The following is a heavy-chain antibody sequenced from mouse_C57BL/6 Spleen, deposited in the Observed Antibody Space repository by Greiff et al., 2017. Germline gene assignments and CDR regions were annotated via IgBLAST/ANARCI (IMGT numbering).Heavy chain of an antibody. D-gene: IGHD1-1*01. Sequence: VQLQQSVAELVRPGASVKLSCTASGFNIKNTYMHWVKQRPEQGLEWIGRIDPANGNTKYAPKFQGKATLTADTSSNTAYLQLSSLTSEDTAIYCCASLYGSSYYWYFDVWGTGTTVTVSS. CDR2: IDPANGNT. CDR3: ASLYGSSYYWYFDV. J-gene: IGHJ1*03. CDR1: GFNIKNTY. V-gene: IGHV14-3*01.